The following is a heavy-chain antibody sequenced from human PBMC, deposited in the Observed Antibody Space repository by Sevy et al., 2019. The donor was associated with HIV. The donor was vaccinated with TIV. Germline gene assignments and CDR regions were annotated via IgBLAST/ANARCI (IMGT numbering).Heavy chain of an antibody. D-gene: IGHD3-16*02. CDR1: GYTFTSYG. V-gene: IGHV1-18*01. Sequence: ASVKVSCKASGYTFTSYGISWVRQAPGQGLEWMGWISAYNGNTNYAQKLQGRVTMTTDTSTSTAYMELRSLRSDDTAVYYCARAYVWGSYRYWGPYDYWGQGTLVTVSS. J-gene: IGHJ4*02. CDR3: ARAYVWGSYRYWGPYDY. CDR2: ISAYNGNT.